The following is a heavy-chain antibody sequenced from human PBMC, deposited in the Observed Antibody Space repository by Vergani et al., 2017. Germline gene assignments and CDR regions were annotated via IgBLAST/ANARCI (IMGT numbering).Heavy chain of an antibody. V-gene: IGHV3-9*02. Sequence: EVQLEESGGGLVLPVRSLRLSCVASGFTSAGYAMHWVRQAPGKGLEWVSGISWNSNSIGYEDSVKGRFTISRDNAKNSLYLQMNSMRAEDTALYYCEKYLGDSSGGCWFDPWCQGTLVTVSS. CDR1: GFTSAGYA. CDR2: ISWNSNSI. J-gene: IGHJ5*02. D-gene: IGHD6-6*01. CDR3: EKYLGDSSGGCWFDP.